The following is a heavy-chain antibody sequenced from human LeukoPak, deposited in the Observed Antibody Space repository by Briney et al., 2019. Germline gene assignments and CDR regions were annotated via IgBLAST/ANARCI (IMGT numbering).Heavy chain of an antibody. D-gene: IGHD6-13*01. CDR1: GGSISSYY. CDR3: ARATGIAAAGGP. V-gene: IGHV4-59*01. Sequence: PSETLSLTCTVSGGSISSYYWSWIRQPPGKGLEWIGYIYYSGSINYNPSLKSRVTISVDTSKNQFSLKLSSVTAADTAVYYCARATGIAAAGGPWGQGTLVTVSS. CDR2: IYYSGSI. J-gene: IGHJ5*02.